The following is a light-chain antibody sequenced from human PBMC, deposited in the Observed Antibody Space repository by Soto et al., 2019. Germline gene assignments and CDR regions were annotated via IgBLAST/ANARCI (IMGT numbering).Light chain of an antibody. J-gene: IGLJ3*02. Sequence: QSVMTQPPSVSAAPGQKVTISCSGSSSNIGGNSVSWYQQLPGTAPKLLIYDDNKRPSGIPDRFSGSKSGTSATLDITGLQSGDEADYYCGAWDSILNAVVFGGGTKLTVL. CDR1: SSNIGGNS. CDR2: DDN. V-gene: IGLV1-51*01. CDR3: GAWDSILNAVV.